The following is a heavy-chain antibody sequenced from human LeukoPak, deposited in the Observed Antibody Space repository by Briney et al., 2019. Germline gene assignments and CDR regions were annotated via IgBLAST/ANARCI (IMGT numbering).Heavy chain of an antibody. D-gene: IGHD3-9*01. CDR3: VKSRDWYLEY. CDR1: GYSFISYY. Sequence: ASVKVSCKASGYSFISYYIHWVRQAPGQGLTWMGWINPNSGGTNYAQNFQGRVTLTRDTTISTAYMELSRLRSDDTAVYYCVKSRDWYLEYWGQGTLVTVSS. CDR2: INPNSGGT. J-gene: IGHJ4*02. V-gene: IGHV1-2*02.